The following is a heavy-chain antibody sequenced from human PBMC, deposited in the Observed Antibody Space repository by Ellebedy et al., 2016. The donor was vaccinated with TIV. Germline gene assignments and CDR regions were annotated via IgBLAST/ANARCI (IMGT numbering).Heavy chain of an antibody. J-gene: IGHJ4*02. Sequence: GESLKISCAASGFTFSSYSMNWVRQAPGQGLEWVSSISDRSTYIYYAASVKGRFTISRDNAKNSLYLQMDSLGADDTAVYYCAREYYYKSGGPGNYWGQGILVTVSS. CDR2: ISDRSTYI. D-gene: IGHD3-22*01. CDR3: AREYYYKSGGPGNY. CDR1: GFTFSSYS. V-gene: IGHV3-21*01.